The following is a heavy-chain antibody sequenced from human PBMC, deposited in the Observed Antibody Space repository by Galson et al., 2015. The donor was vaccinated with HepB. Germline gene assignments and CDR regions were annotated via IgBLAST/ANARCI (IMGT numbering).Heavy chain of an antibody. V-gene: IGHV1-18*01. D-gene: IGHD3-22*01. CDR1: GYTFSDYD. J-gene: IGHJ1*01. Sequence: SVKVSCKASGYTFSDYDISWVRQAPGQGLEWMGWISGHDGSTKYAQKFRGRVIMTTYTSTNTAYMELRSLRSDDTAVYYCTRGAYDESSGYYAPAYWVQGTLVTVSS. CDR3: TRGAYDESSGYYAPAY. CDR2: ISGHDGST.